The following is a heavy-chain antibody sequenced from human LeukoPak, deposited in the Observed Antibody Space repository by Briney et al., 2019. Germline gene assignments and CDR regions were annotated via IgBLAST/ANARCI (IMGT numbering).Heavy chain of an antibody. J-gene: IGHJ4*02. CDR3: ARDLLGLFDY. CDR1: GFTFSSYE. V-gene: IGHV3-48*03. Sequence: GGSLRLSCAASGFTFSSYEMNWVRQAPGKGLEWVSYISSSGSTIYYADFVKGRFTISRDNAKNSLYLQMNSLRAEDTAVYYCARDLLGLFDYWGQGTLVTVSS. D-gene: IGHD3-16*01. CDR2: ISSSGSTI.